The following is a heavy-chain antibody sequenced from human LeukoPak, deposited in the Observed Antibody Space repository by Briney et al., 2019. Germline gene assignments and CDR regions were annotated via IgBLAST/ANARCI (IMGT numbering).Heavy chain of an antibody. Sequence: PGGSLRLSCAASGFTFSTFAMIWVRQPPGKGLEWVSSIFPSGGEIHYADSVRGRFTISRDNAKNSLYLQMNSLRAEDTALYYCAREYTAMVTAYFDYWGQGTLVTVSS. CDR1: GFTFSTFA. J-gene: IGHJ4*02. D-gene: IGHD5-18*01. V-gene: IGHV3-21*04. CDR2: IFPSGGEI. CDR3: AREYTAMVTAYFDY.